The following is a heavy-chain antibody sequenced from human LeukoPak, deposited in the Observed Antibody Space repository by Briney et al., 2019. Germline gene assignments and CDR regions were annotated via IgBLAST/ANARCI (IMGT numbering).Heavy chain of an antibody. Sequence: GGSLRLSCAASGFTFSSYRMHWVRQAPGKGLVWVSHINSGGSSTIYADSVKGRFTISRDNAKNTLYLQMNSLRAEDTAMYYCAREGAAGTSLDYWGQGTLVTVSS. J-gene: IGHJ4*02. CDR2: INSGGSST. V-gene: IGHV3-74*01. D-gene: IGHD6-13*01. CDR3: AREGAAGTSLDY. CDR1: GFTFSSYR.